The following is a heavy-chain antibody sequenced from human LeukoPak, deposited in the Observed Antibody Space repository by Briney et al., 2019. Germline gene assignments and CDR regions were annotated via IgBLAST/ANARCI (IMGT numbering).Heavy chain of an antibody. CDR2: MYIRGST. V-gene: IGHV4-61*02. Sequence: SETLSLTCTVSGGSISSGSHYWSWIRQPAGKGLEWIGRMYIRGSTDYNPSLKSRVTISVDTSKNQFSLKLNSVTAADTAVYYCARIGYGSGSPTNLWGQGTLVTVSS. J-gene: IGHJ5*02. D-gene: IGHD3-10*01. CDR3: ARIGYGSGSPTNL. CDR1: GGSISSGSHY.